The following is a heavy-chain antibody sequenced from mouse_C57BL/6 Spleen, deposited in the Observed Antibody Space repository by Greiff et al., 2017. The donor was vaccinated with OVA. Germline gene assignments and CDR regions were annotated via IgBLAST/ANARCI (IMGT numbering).Heavy chain of an antibody. J-gene: IGHJ4*01. V-gene: IGHV1-54*01. D-gene: IGHD2-4*01. CDR3: ARQRIYYDYDGYAMDD. CDR1: GYAFTNYL. CDR2: INPGSGGT. Sequence: QVQLQQSGAELVRPGTSVKVSCKASGYAFTNYLIEWVKQRPGQGLEWIGVINPGSGGTNYNEKFKGKATLTADKSSSTAYMQLSSLTSEDSAVYFCARQRIYYDYDGYAMDDWGQGTSVTVSS.